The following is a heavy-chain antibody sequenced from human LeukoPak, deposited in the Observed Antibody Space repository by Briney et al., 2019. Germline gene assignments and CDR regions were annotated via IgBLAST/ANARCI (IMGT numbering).Heavy chain of an antibody. J-gene: IGHJ4*02. Sequence: GGSLRLSCAASGFTLSSYAMSWVRQAPGKGLEWVSAISGSGGSTYYADSVKGRFTISRDNSKNTLYLQMNSLRAEDTAVYYCAKTWDGSGSPPDYWGQGTLVTVSS. CDR3: AKTWDGSGSPPDY. CDR2: ISGSGGST. CDR1: GFTLSSYA. D-gene: IGHD3-10*01. V-gene: IGHV3-23*01.